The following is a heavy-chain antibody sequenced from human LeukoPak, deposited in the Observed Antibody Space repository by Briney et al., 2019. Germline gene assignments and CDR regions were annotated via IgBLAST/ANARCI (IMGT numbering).Heavy chain of an antibody. CDR3: AREDDTGRYMGDDAFDI. V-gene: IGHV1-2*02. Sequence: ASVKVSCKASGYTFTGYYMHWVRQAPGQGLEWMGWINPNSGGTNYAQKFQGRVTMTRDTSISTAYMELSRLRSDDTAVYYCAREDDTGRYMGDDAFDIWGQGTMVTVSS. CDR1: GYTFTGYY. J-gene: IGHJ3*02. D-gene: IGHD1-26*01. CDR2: INPNSGGT.